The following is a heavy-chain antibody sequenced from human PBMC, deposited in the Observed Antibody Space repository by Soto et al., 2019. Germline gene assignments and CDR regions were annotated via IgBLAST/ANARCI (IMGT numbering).Heavy chain of an antibody. CDR3: AKGNGVGGGRRAYFHS. D-gene: IGHD2-8*01. CDR2: ITSRGANT. V-gene: IGHV3-23*01. Sequence: QLFESGGGLVQPGGSLRLSCATSEFTFRSYALSWVRQAPGKRLDWVSTITSRGANTFYAGSVKGRFIITTDNSKSTLSLKTNSLQGEATATSCCAKGNGVGGGRRAYFHSWGQGTLVTVAS. J-gene: IGHJ4*02. CDR1: EFTFRSYA.